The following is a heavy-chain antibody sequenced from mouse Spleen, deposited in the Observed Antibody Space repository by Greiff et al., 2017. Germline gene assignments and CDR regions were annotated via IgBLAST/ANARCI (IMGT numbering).Heavy chain of an antibody. Sequence: EVQGVESGGGLVQPGGSRKLSCAASGFTFSSFGMHWVRQAPEKGLEWVAYISSGSSTIYYADTVKGRFTISRDNPKNTLFLQMTSLRSEDTAMYYCARRQLGLRNAMDYWGQGTSVTVSS. J-gene: IGHJ4*01. D-gene: IGHD3-2*01. CDR1: GFTFSSFG. CDR2: ISSGSSTI. V-gene: IGHV5-17*02. CDR3: ARRQLGLRNAMDY.